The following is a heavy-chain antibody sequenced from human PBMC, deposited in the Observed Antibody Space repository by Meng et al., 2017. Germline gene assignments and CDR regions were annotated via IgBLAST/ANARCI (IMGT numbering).Heavy chain of an antibody. CDR1: GFTFSSYA. CDR2: ISYDGSNK. D-gene: IGHD6-13*01. CDR3: ARDPSLPGIAAAGTLFGYYYGMDV. Sequence: GESLKISCAASGFTFSSYAMHWVRQAPGKGLEWVAVISYDGSNKYYADSVKGRFTISRDNSKNTLYLQMNSLRAEDTAVYYCARDPSLPGIAAAGTLFGYYYGMDVWGQGTTVTGSS. V-gene: IGHV3-30*01. J-gene: IGHJ6*02.